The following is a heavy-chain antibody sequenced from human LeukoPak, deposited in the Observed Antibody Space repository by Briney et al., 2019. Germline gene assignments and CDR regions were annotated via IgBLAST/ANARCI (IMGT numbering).Heavy chain of an antibody. J-gene: IGHJ4*02. Sequence: TSETLSLTCAVYGASFSGYYRSWIRQPPGKGLEWIGEINHSGSTNYNPSLKSRVTISVDTSKNQFSLKLSSVTAADTAVYYCAREVSSRSGWYKWGQGTLVTVSS. D-gene: IGHD6-19*01. CDR2: INHSGST. V-gene: IGHV4-34*01. CDR1: GASFSGYY. CDR3: AREVSSRSGWYK.